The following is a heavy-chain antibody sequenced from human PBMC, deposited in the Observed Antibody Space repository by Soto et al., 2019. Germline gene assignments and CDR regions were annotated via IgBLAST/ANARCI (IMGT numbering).Heavy chain of an antibody. CDR2: INHSGST. Sequence: LSLTCAVYGGSFSGYYWSWIRQPPGKGLEWIGEINHSGSTNYNPSLKSRVTISVDTSKNQFSLKLSSVTAADTAVYYCARGSAYYDFWSCYSSYYYYGMDVWGQGTTVTVSS. V-gene: IGHV4-34*01. CDR1: GGSFSGYY. CDR3: ARGSAYYDFWSCYSSYYYYGMDV. D-gene: IGHD3-3*01. J-gene: IGHJ6*02.